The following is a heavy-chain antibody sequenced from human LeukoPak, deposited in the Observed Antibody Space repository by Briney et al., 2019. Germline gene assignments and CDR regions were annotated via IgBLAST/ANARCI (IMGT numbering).Heavy chain of an antibody. CDR2: INPSGGST. D-gene: IGHD3-22*01. J-gene: IGHJ6*03. V-gene: IGHV1-46*01. Sequence: ASVKVSCKASGYTFTSYYMHWVRQAPGQGLEWMGIINPSGGSTSYAQKFQGRVTMTRDMSTSTVYMELSSLRSEDTAVYYCARATPYYYDSSGYPYYYMDVWGKGTAVTVSS. CDR1: GYTFTSYY. CDR3: ARATPYYYDSSGYPYYYMDV.